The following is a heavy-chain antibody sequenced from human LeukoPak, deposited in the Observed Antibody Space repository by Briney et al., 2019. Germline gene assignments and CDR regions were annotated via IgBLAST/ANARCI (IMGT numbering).Heavy chain of an antibody. V-gene: IGHV1-46*01. CDR1: GYTFTSNY. CDR2: ISPSGGST. D-gene: IGHD3-10*01. CDR3: ARGWELSI. J-gene: IGHJ3*02. Sequence: ASVKVSCKAFGYTFTSNYMHWVRQAPGQGPEWMGVISPSGGSTTYAQKFQGRVTLTTDTSTSTAYTELRSLRSDDTALYYCARGWELSIWGQGTMVTVSS.